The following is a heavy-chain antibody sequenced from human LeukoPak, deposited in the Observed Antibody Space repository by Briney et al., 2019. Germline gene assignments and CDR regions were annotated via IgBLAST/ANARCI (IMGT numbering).Heavy chain of an antibody. D-gene: IGHD2-8*01. Sequence: GESLKISCQGSAHSLSSYCLGWVRQMPGKGLEWVGIIYPDDFDTRYSPSFQGQVTISADKSISTAYLQCSGLQAPDTGIYDCARAHAIWRAGSSDYFYPYRDVWGKGTTVTVSS. CDR3: ARAHAIWRAGSSDYFYPYRDV. J-gene: IGHJ6*03. V-gene: IGHV5-51*01. CDR1: AHSLSSYC. CDR2: IYPDDFDT.